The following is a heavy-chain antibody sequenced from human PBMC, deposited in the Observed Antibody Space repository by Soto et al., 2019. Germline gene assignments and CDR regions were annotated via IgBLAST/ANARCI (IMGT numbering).Heavy chain of an antibody. J-gene: IGHJ6*03. CDR1: GGSIGSYY. CDR3: ARRSIYSYGYDVHHYYCRGV. V-gene: IGHV4-59*01. D-gene: IGHD5-18*01. CDR2: IYFSRST. Sequence: SETLSLTCTVSGGSIGSYYWSWIRQPPGKGLEWIGYIYFSRSTNYNPSLKSRVTISVDTSKNQISLKLTSVTAADTAVYFFARRSIYSYGYDVHHYYCRGVWGKGTTVTVSS.